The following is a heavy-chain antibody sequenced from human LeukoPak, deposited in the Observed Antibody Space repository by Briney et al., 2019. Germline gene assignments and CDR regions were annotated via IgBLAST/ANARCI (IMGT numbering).Heavy chain of an antibody. D-gene: IGHD1-26*01. CDR2: ISGSGGST. V-gene: IGHV3-23*01. CDR1: GFTFSTYG. Sequence: GGSLRLSCEASGFTFSTYGMSWVRQAPGKGLEWVSSISGSGGSTYYADSVKGRFTISRDNAKNSLYLQMNSLRAEDTAVYYCAREFSGSNYGFPFDYWGQGTLVTVSS. CDR3: AREFSGSNYGFPFDY. J-gene: IGHJ4*02.